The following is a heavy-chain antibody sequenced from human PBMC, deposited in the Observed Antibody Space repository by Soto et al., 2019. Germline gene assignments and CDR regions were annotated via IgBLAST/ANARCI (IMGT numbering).Heavy chain of an antibody. CDR3: ASSRDYRSSYFDY. CDR2: SYYSGST. V-gene: IGHV4-30-4*01. CDR1: GGSISSGDYY. J-gene: IGHJ4*02. D-gene: IGHD4-4*01. Sequence: QVQLQESGPGLVKPSQTLSLTCTVSGGSISSGDYYWSWIRQPPGKGLEWIGYSYYSGSTYYNPSLKSRVTISVDTSKTQFSLKLRSVTAADTAVYYCASSRDYRSSYFDYWGQGPLVTVSS.